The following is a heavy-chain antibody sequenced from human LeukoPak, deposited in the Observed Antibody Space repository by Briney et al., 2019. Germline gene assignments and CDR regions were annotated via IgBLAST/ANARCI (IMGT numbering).Heavy chain of an antibody. CDR2: IIPIFGTT. CDR3: ARIDGSVQLDGDY. J-gene: IGHJ4*02. CDR1: GGTFSSYA. V-gene: IGHV1-69*05. D-gene: IGHD6-6*01. Sequence: SSVKVSCKTSGGTFSSYAISWVRQPPGQGLEWMGGIIPIFGTTNYAQKFQGRVTITTDESTSTAYMELSSLRSEDTVVYDCARIDGSVQLDGDYWGQGTLVSVSS.